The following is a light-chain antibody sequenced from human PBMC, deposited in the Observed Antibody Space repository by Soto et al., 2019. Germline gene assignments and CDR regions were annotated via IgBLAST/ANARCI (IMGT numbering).Light chain of an antibody. J-gene: IGLJ2*01. CDR1: SGYSNYK. V-gene: IGLV9-49*01. Sequence: QSVLTQPPSASASLGASVTLTCTLSSGYSNYKVDWYQQRPGKGPRFVMRVGTGGIVGSKGDGIPDRFSVLGSGLNRYLTIKNIQEEDESDYHCGADHGSGSNWVLGGGTKLTVL. CDR2: VGTGGIVG. CDR3: GADHGSGSNWV.